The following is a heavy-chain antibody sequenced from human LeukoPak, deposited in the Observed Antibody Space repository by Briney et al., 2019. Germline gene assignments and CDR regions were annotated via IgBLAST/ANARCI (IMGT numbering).Heavy chain of an antibody. J-gene: IGHJ1*01. CDR3: ARAGSGWYKSEYFQH. D-gene: IGHD6-19*01. CDR1: GGSISSGGYY. Sequence: PSQTLSLTCTVSGGSISSGGYYWSWIRQPPGKGLEWIGYIYHSGSTHYNPSLKSRVTISVDRSKNQFSLKLSSVTAADTAVYYCARAGSGWYKSEYFQHWGQGTLVTVSS. CDR2: IYHSGST. V-gene: IGHV4-30-2*01.